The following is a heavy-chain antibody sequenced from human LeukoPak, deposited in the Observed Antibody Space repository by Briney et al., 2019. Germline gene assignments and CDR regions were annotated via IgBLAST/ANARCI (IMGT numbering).Heavy chain of an antibody. J-gene: IGHJ4*02. D-gene: IGHD6-19*01. Sequence: PGGSLRLSCAAPVFIFSSSWVSWVRQAPEGGLEWVANIKQDGSDKYYVDSVKGRFTISSDNAKNSLYLQMNSLRAEDTAVYYCASRRPYSSGGHIDYWGQGTLVSVSS. CDR3: ASRRPYSSGGHIDY. CDR2: IKQDGSDK. CDR1: VFIFSSSW. V-gene: IGHV3-7*02.